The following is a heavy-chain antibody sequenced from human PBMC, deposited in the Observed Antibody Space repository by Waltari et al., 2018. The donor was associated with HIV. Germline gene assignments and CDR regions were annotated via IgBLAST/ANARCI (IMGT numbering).Heavy chain of an antibody. CDR2: ISGSGGST. Sequence: EVQLVESGGGLVHPGGSLLLSFAGSGFTFNNLSMNGVRQAPGKGLEWVSAISGSGGSTYYADSVKGRFTISRDNSKNTLYLQMNSLRAEDTALYYCAKDDSTGSSGYYPFHYWGQGTLITVSS. J-gene: IGHJ4*02. CDR1: GFTFNNLS. CDR3: AKDDSTGSSGYYPFHY. V-gene: IGHV3-23*04. D-gene: IGHD3-22*01.